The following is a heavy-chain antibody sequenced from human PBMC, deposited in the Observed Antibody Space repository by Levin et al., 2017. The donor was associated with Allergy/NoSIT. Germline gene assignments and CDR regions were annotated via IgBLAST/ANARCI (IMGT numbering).Heavy chain of an antibody. CDR3: ARDNWVRYGMDV. CDR2: ISYDGSNK. CDR1: GFTFSSYA. J-gene: IGHJ6*02. V-gene: IGHV3-30*04. Sequence: GGSLRLSCAASGFTFSSYAMHWVRQAPGKGLEWVAVISYDGSNKYYADSVKGRFTISRDNSKNTLYLQMNSLRAEDTAVYYCARDNWVRYGMDVWGQGTTVTVSS. D-gene: IGHD7-27*01.